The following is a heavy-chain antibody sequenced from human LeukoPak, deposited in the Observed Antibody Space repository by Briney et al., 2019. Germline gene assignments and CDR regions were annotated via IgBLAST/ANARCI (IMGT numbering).Heavy chain of an antibody. CDR2: INPSGRST. Sequence: GASVKVSCKASGYTCTSYYMHWVRQAPGQGLEWMGIINPSGRSTSYAQKFQGRVTMTRDTSTSTVYMELSSLRSEDTAVYYCARRVVVVPAAPTPGDNWFDPWGQGTLVTVSS. V-gene: IGHV1-46*01. J-gene: IGHJ5*02. CDR3: ARRVVVVPAAPTPGDNWFDP. CDR1: GYTCTSYY. D-gene: IGHD2-2*01.